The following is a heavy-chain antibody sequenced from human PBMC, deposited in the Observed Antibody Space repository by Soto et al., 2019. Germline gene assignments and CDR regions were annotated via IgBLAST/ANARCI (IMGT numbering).Heavy chain of an antibody. CDR2: INHSGST. V-gene: IGHV4-34*01. Sequence: SETLSLTCAVYGGSFSGYYWSWIRQPPGKGLEWIGEINHSGSTNYNPSLKSRVTISVDMSKNQFSLKLSSVTAADTAVYYCARGWVPAGGGYYYYYMDVWGKGTTVTVSS. D-gene: IGHD2-2*01. CDR3: ARGWVPAGGGYYYYYMDV. J-gene: IGHJ6*03. CDR1: GGSFSGYY.